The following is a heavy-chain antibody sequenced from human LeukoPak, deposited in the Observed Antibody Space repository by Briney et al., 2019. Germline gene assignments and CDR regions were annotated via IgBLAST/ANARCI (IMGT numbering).Heavy chain of an antibody. CDR1: GGSISSYY. CDR2: IYYSGST. J-gene: IGHJ6*02. Sequence: SETLSLTCTVSGGSISSYYWSWIRQPPGKGLGWIGYIYYSGSTNYNPSLKCRVTISVGTSKNQFSLKLSSVTAADTAVYYCARAWYYYGMDVWGQGTTVTVSS. CDR3: ARAWYYYGMDV. V-gene: IGHV4-59*01.